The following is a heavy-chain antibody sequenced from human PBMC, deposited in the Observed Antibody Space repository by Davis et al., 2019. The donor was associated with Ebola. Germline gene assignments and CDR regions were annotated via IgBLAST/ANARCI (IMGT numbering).Heavy chain of an antibody. J-gene: IGHJ5*02. Sequence: AASVKVSCKASGYTFKNSAISWVRQAPGQGLEWMGWISAYNGNTAYAQILQGRVTMTTDTSTGTAYMELRSLRSDDTAVYFCARTHSTGWDLTNWFDPWGQGTLVTVSS. CDR2: ISAYNGNT. V-gene: IGHV1-18*01. CDR3: ARTHSTGWDLTNWFDP. CDR1: GYTFKNSA. D-gene: IGHD6-19*01.